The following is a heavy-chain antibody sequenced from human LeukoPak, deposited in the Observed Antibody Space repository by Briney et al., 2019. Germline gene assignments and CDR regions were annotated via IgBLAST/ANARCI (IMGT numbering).Heavy chain of an antibody. CDR3: GKGNEIDY. V-gene: IGHV3-23*01. Sequence: GGSLRLSCAASGFTFSNYAMNWVRQAPGKGLEWVSVISGSGDSTYYADSVKGRFTFSRDNSKNVLYLQMSSLRAEDTAVYYCGKGNEIDYWGQGTLVTVSS. J-gene: IGHJ4*02. CDR2: ISGSGDST. CDR1: GFTFSNYA. D-gene: IGHD1-1*01.